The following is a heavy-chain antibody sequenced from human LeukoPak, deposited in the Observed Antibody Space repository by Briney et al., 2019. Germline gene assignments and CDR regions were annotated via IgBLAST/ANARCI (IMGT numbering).Heavy chain of an antibody. Sequence: QSGGSLRLSCAASGFTFSSYWMSWVRQAPGKGLEWVANIKQDGSEKYYLDSVKGRFTISRDNAKNSLYLQMNSLRAEDTAVYYCARVGLGVGSGRKASGFDPWGQGTLVTVSS. CDR3: ARVGLGVGSGRKASGFDP. V-gene: IGHV3-7*01. CDR2: IKQDGSEK. CDR1: GFTFSSYW. J-gene: IGHJ5*02. D-gene: IGHD3-10*01.